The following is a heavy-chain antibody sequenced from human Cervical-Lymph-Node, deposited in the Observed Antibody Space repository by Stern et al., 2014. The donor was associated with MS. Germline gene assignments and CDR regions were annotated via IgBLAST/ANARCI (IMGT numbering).Heavy chain of an antibody. CDR1: GYTFTSYY. J-gene: IGHJ4*02. CDR2: IDPSGGST. D-gene: IGHD5-18*01. CDR3: AREHTAMGFGY. V-gene: IGHV1-46*01. Sequence: QVQLMRSGAEVKKPGASVKVSCKASGYTFTSYYVHWVRQAPGEGLEWMGIIDPSGGSTSYAQKFQGRVTLTRDTSTSTVYMELNSLRSDDTAMYYCAREHTAMGFGYWGQGTLVTVSS.